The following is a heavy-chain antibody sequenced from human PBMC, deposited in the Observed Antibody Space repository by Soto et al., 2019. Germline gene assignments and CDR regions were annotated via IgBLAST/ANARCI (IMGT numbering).Heavy chain of an antibody. V-gene: IGHV1-2*04. Sequence: ASVKVSCKASGYTFTGYYMHWVRQAPGQGLEWMGWINPNSGGTNYAQKFQGWVTMTRDTSISTAYMELSRLRSDDTAVYYCARGEMATISSAFDIWGQGTMVTVSS. CDR1: GYTFTGYY. CDR2: INPNSGGT. J-gene: IGHJ3*02. D-gene: IGHD5-12*01. CDR3: ARGEMATISSAFDI.